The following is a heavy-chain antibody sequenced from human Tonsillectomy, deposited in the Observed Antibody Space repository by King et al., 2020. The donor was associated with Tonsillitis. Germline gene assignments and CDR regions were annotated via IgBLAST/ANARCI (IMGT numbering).Heavy chain of an antibody. CDR2: ISHSGST. D-gene: IGHD5-18*01. V-gene: IGHV4-38-2*01. Sequence: QLQESGPGLVKPSENLSLTCAVSGYSISSGYCWGWIRQPPGKGLEWIGSISHSGSTYYNPSLKSRVTISVDTSKNQFSLNLRSVTAAGTAVYYCARAASLSDTATTYYFDSWGQGTLVTVSS. J-gene: IGHJ4*02. CDR1: GYSISSGYC. CDR3: ARAASLSDTATTYYFDS.